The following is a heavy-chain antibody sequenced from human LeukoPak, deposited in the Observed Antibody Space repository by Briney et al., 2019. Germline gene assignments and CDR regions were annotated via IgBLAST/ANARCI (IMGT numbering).Heavy chain of an antibody. Sequence: GGSLRLSCAASGFTFSSYEMNWVRQAPGKGLEWVSYISSSGRTIYYADSVKGRFTISRDNAKNSLYMQMNSLRAEDTAVYYCAELGITMIGGVWGKGTTVTISS. J-gene: IGHJ6*04. CDR2: ISSSGRTI. CDR3: AELGITMIGGV. V-gene: IGHV3-48*03. D-gene: IGHD3-10*02. CDR1: GFTFSSYE.